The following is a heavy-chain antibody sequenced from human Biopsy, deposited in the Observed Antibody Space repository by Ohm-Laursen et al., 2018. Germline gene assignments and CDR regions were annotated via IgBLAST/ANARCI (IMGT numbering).Heavy chain of an antibody. CDR1: GASIEDYY. CDR3: AHGSGSYYKWDF. D-gene: IGHD3-10*01. CDR2: INYRGNT. Sequence: GTLSLTWTVSGASIEDYYWTWIRQAPGKTLEWIASINYRGNTNYNPSLRSRVTMSAHTSKKQFSLKMTSVTAADTAIYYCAHGSGSYYKWDFWGRGILVTVSS. J-gene: IGHJ4*02. V-gene: IGHV4-59*08.